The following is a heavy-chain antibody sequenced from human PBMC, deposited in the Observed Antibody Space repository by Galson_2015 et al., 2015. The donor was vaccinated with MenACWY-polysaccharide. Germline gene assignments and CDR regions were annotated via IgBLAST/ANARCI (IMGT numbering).Heavy chain of an antibody. CDR3: ARIPRAVAATWGFFDY. CDR2: IHYSGTA. CDR1: GDSVRSGSDF. V-gene: IGHV4-61*01. J-gene: IGHJ4*02. D-gene: IGHD6-19*01. Sequence: SETLSLTCAASGDSVRSGSDFWTWIRQSPGQGLEWIAYIHYSGTANYNPPLRSRITISLDTSKNQFSLRLSSVTAADTAMYYCARIPRAVAATWGFFDYWGQGILVTVSS.